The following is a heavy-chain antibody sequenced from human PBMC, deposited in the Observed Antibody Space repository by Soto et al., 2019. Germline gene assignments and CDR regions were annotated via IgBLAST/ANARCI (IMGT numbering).Heavy chain of an antibody. J-gene: IGHJ3*02. Sequence: GGSLRLSCAASGFTFSSYDMHWVRQATGKGLEWVSAIGTAVDTYYPGSVKGRFTISRENAKNSLYLQMNSLRAGDTAVYYCASVSGGLIGFCGGNDFDIWGQATIVTV. CDR1: GFTFSSYD. D-gene: IGHD2-21*01. CDR3: ASVSGGLIGFCGGNDFDI. CDR2: IGTAVDT. V-gene: IGHV3-13*01.